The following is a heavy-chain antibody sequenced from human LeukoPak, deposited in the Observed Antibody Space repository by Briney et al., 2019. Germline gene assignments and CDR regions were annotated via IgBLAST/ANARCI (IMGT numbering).Heavy chain of an antibody. J-gene: IGHJ4*02. Sequence: PGGSLRLSCAASGFTFSSYGMHWVRQAPGKGLEWVAFIRYDGSNKYYTDSVKGRFTISRDNSKNTLYLQMNSLRAEDTAVYYCAKDRIAVAGLDYWGQGTLVTVSS. V-gene: IGHV3-30*02. CDR3: AKDRIAVAGLDY. D-gene: IGHD6-19*01. CDR2: IRYDGSNK. CDR1: GFTFSSYG.